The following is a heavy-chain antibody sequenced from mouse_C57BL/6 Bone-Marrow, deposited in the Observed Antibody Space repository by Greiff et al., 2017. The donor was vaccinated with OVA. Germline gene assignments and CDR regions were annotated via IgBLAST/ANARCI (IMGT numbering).Heavy chain of an antibody. CDR3: AREYYDYDVDY. V-gene: IGHV1-55*01. Sequence: QVHVKQPGAELVKPGASVKMSCKASGYTFTSYWITWVKQRPGQGLEWIGDIYPGSGSTNYNEKFKGKATLTVDTSSSTAYMQLSSLTSEDSAVYYYAREYYDYDVDYWGQGTTLTVSS. J-gene: IGHJ2*01. CDR1: GYTFTSYW. D-gene: IGHD2-4*01. CDR2: IYPGSGST.